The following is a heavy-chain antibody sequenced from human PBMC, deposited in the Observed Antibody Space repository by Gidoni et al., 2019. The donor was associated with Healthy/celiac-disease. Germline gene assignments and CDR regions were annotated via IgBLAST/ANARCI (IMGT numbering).Heavy chain of an antibody. CDR2: ISGSGGST. CDR3: APLGSNYYYYGMDV. J-gene: IGHJ6*02. V-gene: IGHV3-23*01. D-gene: IGHD4-4*01. Sequence: EVQLLESGGGLVQLGGSLRLSCAASGFTFSSYAMSWVRQAPGKGLEWVSAISGSGGSTYYADSVKGRFTISRDNSKNTLYLQMNSLRAEDTAVYYCAPLGSNYYYYGMDVWGQGTTVTVSS. CDR1: GFTFSSYA.